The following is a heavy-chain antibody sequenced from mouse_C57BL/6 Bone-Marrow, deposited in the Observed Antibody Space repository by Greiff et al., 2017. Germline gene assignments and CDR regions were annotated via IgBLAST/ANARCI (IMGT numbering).Heavy chain of an antibody. D-gene: IGHD2-5*01. J-gene: IGHJ3*01. V-gene: IGHV1-82*01. CDR2: IYPGDGDT. CDR3: ATYYSNPWFAY. CDR1: GYAFSSSW. Sequence: QVQLQQSGPELVKPGASVKISCKASGYAFSSSWMNWVKQRPGKGLEWIGRIYPGDGDTNYNGKFKGKATLTADKSSSTAYMQLSSLTSEDSAVYCCATYYSNPWFAYWGQGTLVTVSA.